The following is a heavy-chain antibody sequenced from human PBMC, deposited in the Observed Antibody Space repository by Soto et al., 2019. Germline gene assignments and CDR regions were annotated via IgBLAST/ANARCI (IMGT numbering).Heavy chain of an antibody. D-gene: IGHD6-19*01. CDR1: GFTFSSYW. Sequence: EVQLVESGGGLVQPGGSLRLSCAASGFTFSSYWMHWVRQAPGKGLVWVSRINSDGSSTSYADSVMGRFTISRDNARKRLELQINSLRAEDAAVYYCATWAYISGWYVARGAFDYWGQGPMVTVSS. J-gene: IGHJ4*02. CDR3: ATWAYISGWYVARGAFDY. V-gene: IGHV3-74*01. CDR2: INSDGSST.